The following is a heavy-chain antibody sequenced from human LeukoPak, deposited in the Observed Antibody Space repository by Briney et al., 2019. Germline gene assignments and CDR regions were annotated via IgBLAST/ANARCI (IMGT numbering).Heavy chain of an antibody. CDR2: INPSGGST. J-gene: IGHJ6*02. Sequence: ASVKVSCKASGYTFTNYYMHWVRQAPGQGLEWMGMINPSGGSTTYAQKSQGRVTMTRDTSTSTVYMELSSLRSEDTAVYYCARDGRIAAAGTTYYYYYGMDVWGQGTTVTVSS. CDR3: ARDGRIAAAGTTYYYYYGMDV. V-gene: IGHV1-46*01. D-gene: IGHD6-13*01. CDR1: GYTFTNYY.